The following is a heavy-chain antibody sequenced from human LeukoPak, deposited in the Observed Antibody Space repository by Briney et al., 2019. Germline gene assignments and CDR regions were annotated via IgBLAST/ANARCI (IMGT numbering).Heavy chain of an antibody. D-gene: IGHD2-15*01. CDR1: GFTFSSYA. J-gene: IGHJ1*01. V-gene: IGHV3-23*01. CDR2: ISGSGGST. Sequence: PGGSLRLSCAASGFTFSSYAMSWVRQAPGKGLEWVSAISGSGGSTYYADSVKGRFTISRDNSKNTLYLQMNSLRAEDTAVYYRAKCEVVVAAGYPEHWGQGTLVTVSS. CDR3: AKCEVVVAAGYPEH.